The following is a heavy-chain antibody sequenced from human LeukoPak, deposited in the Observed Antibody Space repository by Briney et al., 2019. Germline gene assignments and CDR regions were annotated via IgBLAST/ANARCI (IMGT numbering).Heavy chain of an antibody. CDR2: ISSSSSYI. Sequence: GGSLRLSCAASGFTFSSYSMNWVRQAPGKGLEWVSSISSSSSYIYYADSVKGRFTISRDNAKDSLYLQMNSLRAEDTAVYYCARPSYNSGSFFDYWGQGTLVTVSS. CDR1: GFTFSSYS. CDR3: ARPSYNSGSFFDY. V-gene: IGHV3-21*06. J-gene: IGHJ4*02. D-gene: IGHD3-10*01.